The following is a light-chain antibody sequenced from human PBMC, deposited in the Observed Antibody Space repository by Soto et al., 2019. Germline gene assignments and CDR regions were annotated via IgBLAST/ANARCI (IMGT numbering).Light chain of an antibody. Sequence: EIVMTQSPATLSVSPGERATLSCRASQSVSSNLAWYQQKPGQAPRLLIYGASTRVTGSPARFSGSGSRTEFTLTIRSLQAEDFAVYYCQQYHNWPPLTFGGGTKGEIK. J-gene: IGKJ4*01. CDR2: GAS. V-gene: IGKV3-15*01. CDR1: QSVSSN. CDR3: QQYHNWPPLT.